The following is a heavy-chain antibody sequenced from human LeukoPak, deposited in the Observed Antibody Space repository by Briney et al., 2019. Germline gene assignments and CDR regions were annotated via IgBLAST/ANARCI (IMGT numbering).Heavy chain of an antibody. V-gene: IGHV4-59*01. Sequence: PSETLSLTCTVSGGSISSYYWSWIRQPPGKGLEWIGYIYYSGSTNYNPSLKSRVTISVDTSKNQFSLKLSSVTAADTAVYYCARVRDYYDSSGYYVDGYYFDYWGQGTLVTVSS. CDR2: IYYSGST. CDR3: ARVRDYYDSSGYYVDGYYFDY. D-gene: IGHD3-22*01. J-gene: IGHJ4*02. CDR1: GGSISSYY.